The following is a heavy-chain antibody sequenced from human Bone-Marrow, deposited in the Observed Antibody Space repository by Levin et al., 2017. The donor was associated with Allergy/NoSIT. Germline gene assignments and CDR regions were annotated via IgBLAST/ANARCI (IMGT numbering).Heavy chain of an antibody. CDR1: GFAFSTYW. Sequence: GGSLRLSCAASGFAFSTYWMHWGRQGPGKGLEWVSHSNSDGSSTSYADSVKGRFTISRDNAKNTLYLQMNSLRAEDTALYYCARVLLCPPFDPLGHGLEVPVSS. CDR2: SNSDGSST. CDR3: ARVLLCPPFDP. V-gene: IGHV3-74*01. J-gene: IGHJ5*02.